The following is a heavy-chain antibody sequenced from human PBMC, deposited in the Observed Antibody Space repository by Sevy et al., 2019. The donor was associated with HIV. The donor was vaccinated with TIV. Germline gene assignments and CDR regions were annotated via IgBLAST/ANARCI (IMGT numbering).Heavy chain of an antibody. D-gene: IGHD3-3*02. V-gene: IGHV1-18*01. CDR2: ISGYNGYT. CDR1: GYSFTNYG. CDR3: AKEGKNIRSWFDP. J-gene: IGHJ5*02. Sequence: ASVKVSCKASGYSFTNYGIGWVRQAPGQGLEWMGWISGYNGYTNYAQNLQGRVTMTTDTSTRTAYMELRSLRSDDTAIYYCAKEGKNIRSWFDPWGQGPLVTVSS.